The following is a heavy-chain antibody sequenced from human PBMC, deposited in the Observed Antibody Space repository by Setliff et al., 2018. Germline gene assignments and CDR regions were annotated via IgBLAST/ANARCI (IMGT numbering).Heavy chain of an antibody. Sequence: ASVKVSCKASGYTFTSYGISWVRQAPGQGLEWMGWISTYNGDTDYAQKLQDRLTMTTDTSTSTVYTELTSLRSDDTAVYYCARHPPPPNYFDIGALDSWGQGTLVTVSS. CDR2: ISTYNGDT. CDR3: ARHPPPPNYFDIGALDS. D-gene: IGHD3-22*01. J-gene: IGHJ4*02. CDR1: GYTFTSYG. V-gene: IGHV1-18*01.